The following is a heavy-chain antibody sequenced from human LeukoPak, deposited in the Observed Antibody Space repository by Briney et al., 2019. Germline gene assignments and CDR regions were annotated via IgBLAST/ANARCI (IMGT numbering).Heavy chain of an antibody. J-gene: IGHJ6*03. CDR2: VNPNSGGT. CDR3: ARGHWIGQDYSFMDV. Sequence: ASVKVSCKASGYTFTGYYVHWVRQAPGQGLEWMGWVNPNSGGTNFEQKFQGRVTLSRDTSISTVYMGLSSLTSDDTAVYFCARGHWIGQDYSFMDVWGKGTTVTVSS. CDR1: GYTFTGYY. D-gene: IGHD1-1*01. V-gene: IGHV1-2*02.